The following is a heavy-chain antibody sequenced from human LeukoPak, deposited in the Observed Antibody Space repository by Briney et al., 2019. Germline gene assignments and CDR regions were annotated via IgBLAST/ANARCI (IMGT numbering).Heavy chain of an antibody. CDR3: ARLTSSNRGLMITHDY. D-gene: IGHD3-10*01. J-gene: IGHJ4*02. CDR2: IYFSGIT. Sequence: SETLSLTCDVSGYSISTGDYWDWIRQPPGKGLEWIGSIYFSGITYYNPSLKSRVTISADMSENQLSLRLSSVTAADSAVYYCARLTSSNRGLMITHDYWGQGTLVSVSS. V-gene: IGHV4-38-2*01. CDR1: GYSISTGDY.